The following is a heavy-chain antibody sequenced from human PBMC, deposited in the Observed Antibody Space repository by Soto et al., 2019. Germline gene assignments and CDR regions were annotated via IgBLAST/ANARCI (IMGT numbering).Heavy chain of an antibody. D-gene: IGHD6-19*01. CDR2: ISGSGGST. V-gene: IGHV3-23*01. CDR1: GFTFSSYA. J-gene: IGHJ4*02. CDR3: AEDFGSGSNYFDY. Sequence: PGGSLRLSCAASGFTFSSYAMSWVRQAPGKGLEWGSAISGSGGSTYYADSVKGRFTISRDNSKNTLYLQMNSLRAEDTAVYYCAEDFGSGSNYFDYWGQGTLVTVSS.